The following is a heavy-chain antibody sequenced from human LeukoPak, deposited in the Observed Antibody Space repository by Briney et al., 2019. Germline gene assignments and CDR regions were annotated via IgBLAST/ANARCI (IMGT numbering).Heavy chain of an antibody. Sequence: GGPLRLSCAASGFTFSSYSMNWVRQAPGKGLEWVSSINSSSSYIYYADSVKGRFTISRDNDKNSLYLQMNSLRAEDTAVYYCARTNSSGWLADYYYYYGMDVWGQGTTVTVSS. D-gene: IGHD6-19*01. CDR2: INSSSSYI. V-gene: IGHV3-21*01. CDR3: ARTNSSGWLADYYYYYGMDV. J-gene: IGHJ6*02. CDR1: GFTFSSYS.